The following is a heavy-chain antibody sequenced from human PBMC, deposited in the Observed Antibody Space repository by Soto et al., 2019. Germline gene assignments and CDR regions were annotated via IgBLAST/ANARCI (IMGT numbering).Heavy chain of an antibody. CDR2: IDGSGVIT. CDR1: GFTFGTTD. CDR3: VKNSGWFNT. D-gene: IGHD3-10*01. Sequence: QLLQSGGGLVQHGGSLTLSCAASGFTFGTTDMSWVRQAPGEGLEWVSTIDGSGVITYYADSVKGRFTISRDNSRNTVYLQMNSLRGDDTALYYCVKNSGWFNTWGQGALVTVSS. J-gene: IGHJ5*02. V-gene: IGHV3-23*01.